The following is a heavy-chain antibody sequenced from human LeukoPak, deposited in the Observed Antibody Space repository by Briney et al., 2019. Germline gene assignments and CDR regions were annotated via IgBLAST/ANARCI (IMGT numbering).Heavy chain of an antibody. D-gene: IGHD6-6*01. CDR3: ARDTRRGQLVEYYYYYGMDV. CDR2: ISSISSYI. CDR1: GFTFSQYS. V-gene: IGHV3-21*01. Sequence: PGGSLRLSCAASGFTFSQYSMNWVRQAPGKGLEWVSSISSISSYIYYADSMKGRFTISRDNAKNSLYLQMNSLRAEDTAVYYCARDTRRGQLVEYYYYYGMDVWGQGTTATVSS. J-gene: IGHJ6*02.